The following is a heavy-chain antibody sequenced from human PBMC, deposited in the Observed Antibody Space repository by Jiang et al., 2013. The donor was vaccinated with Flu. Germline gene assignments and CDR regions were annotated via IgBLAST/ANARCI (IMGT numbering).Heavy chain of an antibody. Sequence: ESGGGVVQPGRSLRLSCAASGFTFSSYAMHWVRQAPGKGLEWVAVISYDGSNKYYADSVKGRFTISRDNSKNTLYLQMNSLRAEDTAVYYCAREDHYYDSSGPFDYWGQGTLVTVSS. V-gene: IGHV3-30*01. J-gene: IGHJ4*02. D-gene: IGHD3-22*01. CDR2: ISYDGSNK. CDR3: AREDHYYDSSGPFDY. CDR1: GFTFSSYA.